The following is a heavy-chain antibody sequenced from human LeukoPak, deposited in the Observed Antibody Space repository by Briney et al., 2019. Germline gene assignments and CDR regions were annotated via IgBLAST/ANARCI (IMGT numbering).Heavy chain of an antibody. J-gene: IGHJ4*02. D-gene: IGHD5-12*01. CDR3: ARAVEDSGHGRYFDY. V-gene: IGHV4-61*01. CDR1: GGSISSGSYY. CDR2: VEKTGSI. Sequence: SETLSLTCTVSGGSISSGSYYWSWIRQPPGKGLEWIGNVEKTGSINYSPSLESRVTISVDTSKNQFSLRLNSVTAADTAVYYCARAVEDSGHGRYFDYWGQGTLVTVSS.